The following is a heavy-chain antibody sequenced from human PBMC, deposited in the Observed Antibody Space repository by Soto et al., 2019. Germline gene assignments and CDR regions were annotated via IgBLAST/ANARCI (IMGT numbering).Heavy chain of an antibody. CDR3: ARVEPKYYDYIWGSYRYDNGAFDI. Sequence: GASVKVSCKASGYTFTSYYIHWVRQAPGQGLEGMGIINPSGGSTRDAQKFPGRVTMTRDTSTSTVYMELSSLRSEDTGGDYCARVEPKYYDYIWGSYRYDNGAFDIWGQGTRVTVSS. V-gene: IGHV1-46*03. CDR2: INPSGGST. D-gene: IGHD3-16*02. CDR1: GYTFTSYY. J-gene: IGHJ3*02.